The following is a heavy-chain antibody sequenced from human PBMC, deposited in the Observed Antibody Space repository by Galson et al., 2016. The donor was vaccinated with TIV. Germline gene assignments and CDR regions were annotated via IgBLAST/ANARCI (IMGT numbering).Heavy chain of an antibody. V-gene: IGHV3-33*01. CDR2: IWYDGSKK. CDR1: GFDFSSYG. Sequence: SLRLSCATSGFDFSSYGMHWVRQAPGKGLEWVAIIWYDGSKKYYVDSVKGRFTISRDNSKNTVYLQMNGLRVEDTAVYYCAREFPTLHYAYGMDVWGQGTTVTVSS. CDR3: AREFPTLHYAYGMDV. J-gene: IGHJ6*02.